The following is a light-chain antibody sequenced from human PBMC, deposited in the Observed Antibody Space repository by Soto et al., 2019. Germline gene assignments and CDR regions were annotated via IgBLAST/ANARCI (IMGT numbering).Light chain of an antibody. J-gene: IGKJ1*01. Sequence: EIVLTQSPATLSLSPGERATLSCWASQRIAGGYLAWYQHKPGQAPRLLFYGATNRATGIPDRFSGSGSGTDFTLTITRVEPADFAVYYCHQYVASPRTFGRGTKVEMK. V-gene: IGKV3-20*01. CDR2: GAT. CDR1: QRIAGGY. CDR3: HQYVASPRT.